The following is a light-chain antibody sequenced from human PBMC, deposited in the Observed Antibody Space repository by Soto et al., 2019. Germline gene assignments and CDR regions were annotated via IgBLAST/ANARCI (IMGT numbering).Light chain of an antibody. V-gene: IGKV3-20*01. CDR3: QQYGSSPHT. Sequence: EIVLTQSPGTLSLSPGEVVTLSCRASQSVSRSFLAWYQQTHGQPPRLLIYHASSRATGIPDRFSGSGSGTDFTLTISRLEHEDLAVYYCQQYGSSPHTFGQGTQLEI. CDR2: HAS. J-gene: IGKJ2*01. CDR1: QSVSRSF.